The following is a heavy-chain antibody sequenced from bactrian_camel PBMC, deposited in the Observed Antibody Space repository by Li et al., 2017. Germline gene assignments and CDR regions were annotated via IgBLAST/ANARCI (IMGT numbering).Heavy chain of an antibody. D-gene: IGHD2*01. CDR1: GAFRNRC. Sequence: HVQLVESGGGSVRAEGPLRLSCAVSGAFRNRCMAWFRQAPGKERGGLAAIVTGGGNKYYVGSVEGRFTISQDSAKNMVYLQMNNLKPQDTGMYYCAARTDGNCGVWYLTTTSYSRYWGQGTQVTVS. CDR3: AARTDGNCGVWYLTTTSYSRY. V-gene: IGHV3S1*01. J-gene: IGHJ4*01. CDR2: IVTGGGNK.